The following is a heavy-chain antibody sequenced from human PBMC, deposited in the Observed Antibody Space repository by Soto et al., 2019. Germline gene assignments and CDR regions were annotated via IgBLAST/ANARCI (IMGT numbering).Heavy chain of an antibody. Sequence: GGSLRLSCEASGFVFTNFWMHWVRHVPGKGLVWVARIDTSGHSTNYAESVKGRFTISRDNAKNTVSLQMNSLRAEDTAVDYCARKYCSGGSCYVDYWGQGTLVTVSS. V-gene: IGHV3-74*01. J-gene: IGHJ4*02. D-gene: IGHD2-15*01. CDR2: IDTSGHST. CDR1: GFVFTNFW. CDR3: ARKYCSGGSCYVDY.